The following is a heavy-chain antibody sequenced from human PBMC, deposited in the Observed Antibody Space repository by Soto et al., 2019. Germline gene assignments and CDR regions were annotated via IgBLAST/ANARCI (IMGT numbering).Heavy chain of an antibody. D-gene: IGHD3-3*01. CDR3: ARDGDPQSAFWSGPLGGGRFDP. V-gene: IGHV1-69*12. CDR2: IVPMFGTA. J-gene: IGHJ5*02. CDR1: GGTFGNSA. Sequence: QVQLVQSGAEVKKPGSSVNVSCKTSGGTFGNSAVTWVRQAPGQGLEWLGGIVPMFGTANYAQKFQGRVTITADESTTTXXXEXXSLKTDDTAVYYCARDGDPQSAFWSGPLGGGRFDPWGQGTLVTVSS.